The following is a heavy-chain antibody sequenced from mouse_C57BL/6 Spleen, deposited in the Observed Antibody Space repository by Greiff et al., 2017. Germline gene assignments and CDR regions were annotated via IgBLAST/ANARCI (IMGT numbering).Heavy chain of an antibody. CDR3: ARGEGLYPNY. Sequence: VQGVEPGTELVKPGASVKLSCKASGYTFTSYWMHWVKQRPGQGLEWIGNINPSNGGTNYNEKFKSKATLTVDKSSSTAYMQLSSLTSEDSAIYYCARGEGLYPNYWGQGTTLTVSS. J-gene: IGHJ2*01. CDR2: INPSNGGT. D-gene: IGHD2-1*01. CDR1: GYTFTSYW. V-gene: IGHV1-53*01.